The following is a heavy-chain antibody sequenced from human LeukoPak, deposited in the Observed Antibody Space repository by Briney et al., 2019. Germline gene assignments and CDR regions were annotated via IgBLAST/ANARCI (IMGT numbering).Heavy chain of an antibody. J-gene: IGHJ5*02. CDR3: ARGYSNYGFAP. V-gene: IGHV4-34*01. CDR2: TNHSGST. CDR1: GGSLRGYY. Sequence: SETLSLTCAVYGGSLRGYYWSWTPQPPGKALEWIAETNHSGSTNYNPSLKTRVTISVDTSQTPFSLKLSSVTAADTAVYYCARGYSNYGFAPWGQGTLVTVSS. D-gene: IGHD4-11*01.